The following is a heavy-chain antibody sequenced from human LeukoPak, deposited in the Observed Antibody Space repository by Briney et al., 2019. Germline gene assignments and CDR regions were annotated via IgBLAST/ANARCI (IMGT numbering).Heavy chain of an antibody. CDR1: GGSISSSSYY. CDR3: ARGVKQWLVRPFDY. D-gene: IGHD6-19*01. CDR2: INHSGST. Sequence: SETLSLTCTVSGGSISSSSYYWGWIRQPPGKGLEWIGEINHSGSTNYNPSLKSRVTISVDTSKNQFSLKLSSVTAADTAVYYCARGVKQWLVRPFDYWGQGTLVTVSS. V-gene: IGHV4-39*07. J-gene: IGHJ4*02.